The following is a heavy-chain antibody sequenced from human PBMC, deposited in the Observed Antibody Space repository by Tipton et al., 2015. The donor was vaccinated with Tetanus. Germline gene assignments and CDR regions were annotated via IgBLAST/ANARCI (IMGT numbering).Heavy chain of an antibody. D-gene: IGHD1-7*01. CDR1: GGSFSGYY. Sequence: TLSLTCAVYGGSFSGYYWSWIRQPPGKGLEWIGEINHSGSTNYNPSLKSRVTISVDTSKNQFPLKLSSVTAADTAVYYCARETGTTHYWGQGTLVTVSS. V-gene: IGHV4-34*01. J-gene: IGHJ4*02. CDR2: INHSGST. CDR3: ARETGTTHY.